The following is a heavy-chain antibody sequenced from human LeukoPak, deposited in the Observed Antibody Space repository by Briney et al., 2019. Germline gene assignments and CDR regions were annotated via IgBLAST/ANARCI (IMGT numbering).Heavy chain of an antibody. D-gene: IGHD1-26*01. Sequence: SSETLSLTCTVSGDSIRSSVYYWGWIRQPPGKGLERIGGIHYTGSTYYKPSLKSRVTISVDTSKNIFSLKLSSVTAADTAVYSCASHRGQWELPRYYFDDWGQGTLVTVSS. CDR3: ASHRGQWELPRYYFDD. CDR2: IHYTGST. J-gene: IGHJ4*02. CDR1: GDSIRSSVYY. V-gene: IGHV4-39*01.